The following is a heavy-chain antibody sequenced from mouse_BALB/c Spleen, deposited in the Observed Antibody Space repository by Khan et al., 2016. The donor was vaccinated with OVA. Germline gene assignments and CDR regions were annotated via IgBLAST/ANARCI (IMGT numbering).Heavy chain of an antibody. D-gene: IGHD2-14*01. CDR1: GYTFTSYT. CDR3: VRDGAYHRNDGWFAY. CDR2: INPSNGYT. Sequence: KNGAELARPGASVKMSCKASGYTFTSYTIHWIKERPGQGLEWIGNINPSNGYTNYNQKFKDKATLTTDKSSTTAYLQLSSLTSDDSAVYNCVRDGAYHRNDGWFAYWGQGTLVTVSA. V-gene: IGHV1-4*01. J-gene: IGHJ3*01.